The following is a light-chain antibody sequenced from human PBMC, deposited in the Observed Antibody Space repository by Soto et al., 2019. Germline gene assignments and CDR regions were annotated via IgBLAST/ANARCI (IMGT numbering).Light chain of an antibody. CDR3: QQYGSSSWT. CDR2: GPS. CDR1: QSVSSSY. Sequence: EIVLTQSPGTPSLSPGERATLSCRASQSVSSSYLAWYQQKPGQAPRLLIYGPSSRATGIPDRFSGSGSGTDFTLTISRLEPEDFAVYYCQQYGSSSWTFGQGTKVEIK. J-gene: IGKJ1*01. V-gene: IGKV3-20*01.